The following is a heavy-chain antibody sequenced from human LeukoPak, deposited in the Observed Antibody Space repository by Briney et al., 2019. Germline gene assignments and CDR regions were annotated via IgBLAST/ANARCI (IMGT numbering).Heavy chain of an antibody. J-gene: IGHJ4*02. Sequence: SETLSLTCTVSGGSISSSSYYWGWIRQPPGEELEWIGSIYYSGSTYYNPSLKSRVTISVDTSKNQFSLKLSSVTAADTAVYYCASSYGYSYGGTIDYWGQGTLVTVSS. V-gene: IGHV4-39*01. CDR3: ASSYGYSYGGTIDY. CDR2: IYYSGST. D-gene: IGHD5-18*01. CDR1: GGSISSSSYY.